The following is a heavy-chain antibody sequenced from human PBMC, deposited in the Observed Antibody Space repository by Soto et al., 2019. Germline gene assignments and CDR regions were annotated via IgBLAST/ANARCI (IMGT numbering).Heavy chain of an antibody. D-gene: IGHD3-3*01. V-gene: IGHV1-69*13. Sequence: EASVKVSCKASGGTFSSYAISWVRQAPGQGLEWMGGIIPIFGTANYAQKFQGRVTITAGESTSTAYMELSSLRSEDTAVYYCARYHRPSGYPLTYAFDIWGQGTMVTVSS. CDR3: ARYHRPSGYPLTYAFDI. J-gene: IGHJ3*02. CDR2: IIPIFGTA. CDR1: GGTFSSYA.